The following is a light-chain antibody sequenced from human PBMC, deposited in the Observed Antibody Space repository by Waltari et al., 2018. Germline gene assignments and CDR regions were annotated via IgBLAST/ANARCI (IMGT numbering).Light chain of an antibody. Sequence: QSVLTQPPSVSGAPGQRVTISCTGSRSNIGDDYDVQGYQQLQGTAPKLLIYANTNRHSGVPDRFSGSKSGTSASLAITGLQTEDEADYYCQSYDSSLSGWVFGGGTKLTVL. J-gene: IGLJ3*02. CDR1: RSNIGDDYD. CDR2: ANT. V-gene: IGLV1-40*01. CDR3: QSYDSSLSGWV.